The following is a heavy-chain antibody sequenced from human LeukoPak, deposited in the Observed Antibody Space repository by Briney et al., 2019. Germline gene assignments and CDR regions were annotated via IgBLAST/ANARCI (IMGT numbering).Heavy chain of an antibody. CDR2: ISSSSSYI. J-gene: IGHJ4*02. D-gene: IGHD4-17*01. CDR3: ARNRNDYGDYVYDY. V-gene: IGHV3-21*01. CDR1: GFTFSSYS. Sequence: GGSLRLSCAASGFTFSSYSMNWVRQAPGKGLEWVSSISSSSSYIYYADSVKGRFTISRDNAKNSLYLQMNSLRAEDTAVYYCARNRNDYGDYVYDYWGQGSLVTVSS.